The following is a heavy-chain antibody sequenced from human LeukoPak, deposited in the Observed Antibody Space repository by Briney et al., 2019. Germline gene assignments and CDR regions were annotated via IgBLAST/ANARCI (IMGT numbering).Heavy chain of an antibody. Sequence: GGSLRLSCAASGFTFSNYAMTWVRQAQGKGLQWVSAITGSGGTTYYADSVKGRFASSRDNSKNTLYLQMNSLRADDTAVYYGATQMRGRTGYSGYGGEDYWGQGTLVTVSS. J-gene: IGHJ4*02. CDR3: ATQMRGRTGYSGYGGEDY. D-gene: IGHD5-12*01. V-gene: IGHV3-23*01. CDR2: ITGSGGTT. CDR1: GFTFSNYA.